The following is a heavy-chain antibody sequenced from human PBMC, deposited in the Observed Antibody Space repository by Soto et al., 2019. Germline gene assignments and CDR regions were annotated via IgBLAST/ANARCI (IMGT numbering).Heavy chain of an antibody. J-gene: IGHJ4*02. CDR1: GFSFSDSA. Sequence: GGSLRLSCSASGFSFSDSAMYWARQAPGKGLEYVSAISTNGRSTYYADSVKGRFTISRDNSKNTVHLQMSSLRTEDTAVYYCLRDIFGAVIFDSWGEGTPVTVSS. CDR3: LRDIFGAVIFDS. V-gene: IGHV3-64D*06. D-gene: IGHD3-16*01. CDR2: ISTNGRST.